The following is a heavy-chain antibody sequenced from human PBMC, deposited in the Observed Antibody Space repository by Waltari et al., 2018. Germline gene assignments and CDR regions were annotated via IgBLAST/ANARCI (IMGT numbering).Heavy chain of an antibody. Sequence: QVQLVQSGAEVKKPGASVKVSCKASGYTFTGYYMHWVRQAPGQGLEWMGWINPNRGGTNYAQKFQGRVTMTRDTSISTAYMELSRLRSDDTAVYYCARGGYSYGYEPDFDYWGQGTLVTVSS. D-gene: IGHD5-18*01. J-gene: IGHJ4*02. CDR3: ARGGYSYGYEPDFDY. CDR2: INPNRGGT. V-gene: IGHV1-2*02. CDR1: GYTFTGYY.